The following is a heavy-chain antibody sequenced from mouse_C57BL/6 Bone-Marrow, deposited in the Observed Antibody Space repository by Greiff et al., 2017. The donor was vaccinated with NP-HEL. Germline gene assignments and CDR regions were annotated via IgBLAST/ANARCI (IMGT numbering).Heavy chain of an antibody. CDR1: GFTFSSYA. Sequence: EVQLVESGGGLVKPGGSLKLSCAASGFTFSSYAMSWVRQTPEKRLEWVATISDGGSYTYYPDNVKGRFTISRDNAKNNLYLQMSHLKSEDTAMYYCARELGTVDYWGQGTTLTVSS. CDR2: ISDGGSYT. CDR3: ARELGTVDY. J-gene: IGHJ2*01. V-gene: IGHV5-4*01. D-gene: IGHD4-1*01.